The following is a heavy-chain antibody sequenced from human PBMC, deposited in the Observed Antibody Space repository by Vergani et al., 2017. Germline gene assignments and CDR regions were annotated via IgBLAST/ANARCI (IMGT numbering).Heavy chain of an antibody. CDR1: GGSISSYY. J-gene: IGHJ4*02. Sequence: QVQLQESGPGLVKPSETLSLTCTVSGGSISSYYWSWIRQPPGKGLEWIGYIYYSGITNYNPSLKSRVTIAVDTSKNQFSLTLSSVTAADTDVYYCARGTTGTRTVDYWGQGTLVTVSS. V-gene: IGHV4-59*01. CDR2: IYYSGIT. D-gene: IGHD1-1*01. CDR3: ARGTTGTRTVDY.